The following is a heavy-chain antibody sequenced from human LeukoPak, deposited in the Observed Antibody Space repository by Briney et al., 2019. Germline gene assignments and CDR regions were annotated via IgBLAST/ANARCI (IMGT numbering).Heavy chain of an antibody. CDR2: ISWNGGST. J-gene: IGHJ6*03. V-gene: IGHV3-20*04. CDR3: ARKAPAGAWFYYFTDV. Sequence: GGSLRLSCVASGFTFDEFGMSWVRQVPGKGPEWVSGISWNGGSTDYADSVKGRFTISRDNAKNSLYLQMNSLRVEDTALYYCARKAPAGAWFYYFTDVWGKGTTVTVSS. CDR1: GFTFDEFG. D-gene: IGHD6-13*01.